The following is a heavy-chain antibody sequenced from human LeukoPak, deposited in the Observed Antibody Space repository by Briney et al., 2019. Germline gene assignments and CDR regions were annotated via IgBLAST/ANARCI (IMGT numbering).Heavy chain of an antibody. CDR2: IRYDGSNK. CDR3: AKDSSTYESHGSDH. CDR1: GFTFSSYG. J-gene: IGHJ4*02. V-gene: IGHV3-30*02. Sequence: GGSLRLSCAASGFTFSSYGMHWVRQAPGKGLEWVAFIRYDGSNKYYADSVKGRFTISRDNSKNTLYLQMNSLRAEDTAVYYCAKDSSTYESHGSDHWGQGTLVTVSS. D-gene: IGHD1-26*01.